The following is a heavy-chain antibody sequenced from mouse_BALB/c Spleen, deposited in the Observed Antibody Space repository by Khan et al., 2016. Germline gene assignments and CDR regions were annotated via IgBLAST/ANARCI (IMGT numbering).Heavy chain of an antibody. CDR2: IDPANGNS. J-gene: IGHJ1*01. CDR1: GFNIKDTY. D-gene: IGHD1-1*01. V-gene: IGHV14-3*02. CDR3: ARDYYGSRWYFDV. Sequence: VQLQQSGAELVKPGASVKLSCTVSGFNIKDTYMYWVKQRPEQGLEWLGRIDPANGNSKYDPTFQGKATITADTSSNTADLQLSSLTSEDTAVYYCARDYYGSRWYFDVWGAGTTVTVSS.